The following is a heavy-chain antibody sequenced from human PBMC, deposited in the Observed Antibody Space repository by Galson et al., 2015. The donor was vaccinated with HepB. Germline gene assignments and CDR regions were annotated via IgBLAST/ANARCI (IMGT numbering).Heavy chain of an antibody. V-gene: IGHV4-31*03. J-gene: IGHJ2*01. Sequence: TLSLTRTVSDDSISSGGYYWTWFRQHPGEGLQWIGYVYRRGFAYYNPSLMSRVAMSLDTSENLFSRMLRSVTASDTAIYYWARDLTCSGGCGFNRYFDLWGRGTLVTVSS. CDR1: DDSISSGGYY. D-gene: IGHD2-15*01. CDR3: ARDLTCSGGCGFNRYFDL. CDR2: VYRRGFA.